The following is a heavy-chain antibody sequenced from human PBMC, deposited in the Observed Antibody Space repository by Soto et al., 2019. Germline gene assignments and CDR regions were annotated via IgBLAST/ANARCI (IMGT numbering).Heavy chain of an antibody. J-gene: IGHJ4*02. CDR2: ISAYNGNT. CDR1: GYTFTSYG. CDR3: ARQKGDCGGDCYSLSFDY. D-gene: IGHD2-21*02. V-gene: IGHV1-18*01. Sequence: ASVKVSCKASGYTFTSYGISWVRQAPGQGLEWMGWISAYNGNTNYAQKLQGRVTMTTDTSTSTAYMELRSLRSDDTAVYYCARQKGDCGGDCYSLSFDYWGQGTRVTVS.